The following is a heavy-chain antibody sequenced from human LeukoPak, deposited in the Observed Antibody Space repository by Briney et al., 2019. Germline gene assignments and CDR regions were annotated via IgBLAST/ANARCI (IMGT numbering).Heavy chain of an antibody. V-gene: IGHV4-34*01. CDR1: GGSFSGYY. Sequence: RASETLSLTCAVYGGSFSGYYWSWIRQPPGKGLEWIGEINHSGSTNYNPSLKSRVTISVDTSKNQFSLKLSSVTAADTAVYYCARFPNHGDYVVGMDVWGQGTTVTVSS. D-gene: IGHD4-17*01. CDR2: INHSGST. J-gene: IGHJ6*02. CDR3: ARFPNHGDYVVGMDV.